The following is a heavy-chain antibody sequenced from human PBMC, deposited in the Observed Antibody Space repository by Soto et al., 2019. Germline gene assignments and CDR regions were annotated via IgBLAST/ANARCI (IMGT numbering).Heavy chain of an antibody. V-gene: IGHV5-51*01. CDR1: GFSFTTFW. CDR2: IYPGDSDT. J-gene: IGHJ4*02. CDR3: ARGSYDPDFDY. Sequence: GESLKISCKTSGFSFTTFWIAWVRQMPGKGLKWVDLIYPGDSDTRYSPTFEGQVTISADKSVNTAYLQWSSLKASDTAMYYCARGSYDPDFDYWGQGTLVTVSS. D-gene: IGHD3-3*01.